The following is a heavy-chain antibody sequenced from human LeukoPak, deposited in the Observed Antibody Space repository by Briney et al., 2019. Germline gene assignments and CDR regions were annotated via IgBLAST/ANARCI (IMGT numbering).Heavy chain of an antibody. CDR2: INPNSGGT. Sequence: GASVKVSCKASGYTFTGYYMHWVRQAPGQGLEWMGWINPNSGGTNYAQKFQGRVTMTRDTSISTAYMELSRLRSDDTAVYYCARVSASQLGAFGIWGQGTMVTVSS. J-gene: IGHJ3*02. CDR1: GYTFTGYY. V-gene: IGHV1-2*02. D-gene: IGHD6-6*01. CDR3: ARVSASQLGAFGI.